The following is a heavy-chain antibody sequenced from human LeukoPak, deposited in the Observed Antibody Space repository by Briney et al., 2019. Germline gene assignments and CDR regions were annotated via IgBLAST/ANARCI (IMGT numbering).Heavy chain of an antibody. V-gene: IGHV3-30-3*01. J-gene: IGHJ4*02. CDR3: ARSDYGDFPGDY. Sequence: PGGSLRLSCAASGFTFSSYAMHWVRQAPGKGLEWVAVISYDGSNKYYADSVKGRFTISRDNSKNTPYLQMNSLRAEDTAVYYCARSDYGDFPGDYWGQGTLVTVSS. CDR1: GFTFSSYA. D-gene: IGHD4-17*01. CDR2: ISYDGSNK.